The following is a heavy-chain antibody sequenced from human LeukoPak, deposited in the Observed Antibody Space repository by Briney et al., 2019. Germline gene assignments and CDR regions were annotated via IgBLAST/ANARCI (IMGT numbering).Heavy chain of an antibody. Sequence: PSETLSLTCAVYGGSFSGYYWGWIRQPPGKGLEWIGEINHSGSTTYNPSLKSRVTISVDTSKSQFSLNLSSVTAADTAVCYCARGVQPWGQGTLVTVSS. J-gene: IGHJ5*02. V-gene: IGHV4-34*01. D-gene: IGHD6-6*01. CDR3: ARGVQP. CDR1: GGSFSGYY. CDR2: INHSGST.